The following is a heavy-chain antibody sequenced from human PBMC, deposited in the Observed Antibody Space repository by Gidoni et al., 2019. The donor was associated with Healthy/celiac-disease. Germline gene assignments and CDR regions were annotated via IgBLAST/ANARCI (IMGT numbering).Heavy chain of an antibody. CDR1: GGSISSGSYY. J-gene: IGHJ4*02. D-gene: IGHD4-4*01. Sequence: QVQLQESGPGLVTPSQTLSLTCPVPGGSISSGSYYWSWIRQPAGKGLEWIGRIYTSGSTNYNPSLKSRVTISVDTSKNQFSLKLSSVTAADTAVYYCARSAHYSNYYYFDYWGQGTLVTVSS. CDR3: ARSAHYSNYYYFDY. V-gene: IGHV4-61*02. CDR2: IYTSGST.